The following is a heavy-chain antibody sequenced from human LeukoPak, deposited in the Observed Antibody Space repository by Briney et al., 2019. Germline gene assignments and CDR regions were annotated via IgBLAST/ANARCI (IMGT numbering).Heavy chain of an antibody. Sequence: SESLSLTCAVYGGSFSGYYWSWIRQPPGKGLEWIGEINHSGSTNYNPSLKSRVTISVDTSKNQFSLKLSSVTAADTAVYYCARVSGSGWYRDWFDPWGQGTLVTVSS. D-gene: IGHD6-19*01. J-gene: IGHJ5*02. CDR3: ARVSGSGWYRDWFDP. CDR1: GGSFSGYY. CDR2: INHSGST. V-gene: IGHV4-34*01.